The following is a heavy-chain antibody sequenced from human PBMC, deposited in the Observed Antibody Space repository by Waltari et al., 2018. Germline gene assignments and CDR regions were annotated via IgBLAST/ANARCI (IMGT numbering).Heavy chain of an antibody. J-gene: IGHJ4*02. D-gene: IGHD2-8*01. Sequence: AEVKKPGASVKVSCKASGYTFTGYTIHWVRQAPGQGLEWMGWINADNGNTKYSQKFQGRVTITRDTSANTADMELSSLRSEDTAVYYCARAYCINGVCYSGYYFDYWGQGTLVTVSS. V-gene: IGHV1-3*01. CDR3: ARAYCINGVCYSGYYFDY. CDR2: INADNGNT. CDR1: GYTFTGYT.